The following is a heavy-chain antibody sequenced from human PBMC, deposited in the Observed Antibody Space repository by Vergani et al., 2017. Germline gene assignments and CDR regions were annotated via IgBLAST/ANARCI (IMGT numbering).Heavy chain of an antibody. CDR2: IIPIFGTA. CDR3: ARRYCSSTSCTHGGFDY. Sequence: QVQLVQSGAEVKQPGSSVKVSCKASGGTFSSYAISWVRQAPGQGLEWMGGIIPIFGTANYAQKFQGRVTITADDSTSTAYMELSSLRSEDTAVYYCARRYCSSTSCTHGGFDYWGQGTLVTVSS. D-gene: IGHD2-2*01. CDR1: GGTFSSYA. V-gene: IGHV1-69*01. J-gene: IGHJ4*02.